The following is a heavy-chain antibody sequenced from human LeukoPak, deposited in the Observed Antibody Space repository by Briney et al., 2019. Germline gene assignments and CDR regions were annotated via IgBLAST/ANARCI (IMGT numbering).Heavy chain of an antibody. Sequence: PGGSLRLSCAASGFTFSSYWMSWVRQAPGKGLEWVANIKQDGSEKYYVDSVKGRFTISRDNAKNSLYLQMNSLRAEDTAVYYCARGGAAKAYWYYFDYWGQGTLVAVSS. CDR1: GFTFSSYW. CDR2: IKQDGSEK. D-gene: IGHD2-8*02. V-gene: IGHV3-7*01. J-gene: IGHJ4*02. CDR3: ARGGAAKAYWYYFDY.